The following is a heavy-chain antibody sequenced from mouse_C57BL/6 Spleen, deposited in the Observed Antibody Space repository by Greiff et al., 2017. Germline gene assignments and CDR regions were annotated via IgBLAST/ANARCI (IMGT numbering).Heavy chain of an antibody. Sequence: QVQLQQSGAELVRPGTSVKVSCKASGYAFTNYLIEWVKQRPGQGLEWIGVINPGSGGTNYNEKFKGKATLTADKSSSTAYMQLSSLTSEDSAVYFCARWYGSLDYWGQGTTLTVSS. D-gene: IGHD1-1*01. V-gene: IGHV1-54*01. J-gene: IGHJ2*01. CDR2: INPGSGGT. CDR3: ARWYGSLDY. CDR1: GYAFTNYL.